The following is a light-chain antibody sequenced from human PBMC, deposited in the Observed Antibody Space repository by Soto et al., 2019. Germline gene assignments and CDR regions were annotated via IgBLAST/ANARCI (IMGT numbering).Light chain of an antibody. CDR3: QRSFRTPLA. V-gene: IGKV1-39*01. J-gene: IGKJ4*01. CDR1: QSISSY. Sequence: DIQMTQSPSSLSASVGDRVTITCRASQSISSYLNWYQQKPGKAPKLLIYAASSLQSGVPSRFSGSGSGTDFTLTISRLQPEDFETYYCQRSFRTPLAFGGGTKVEIK. CDR2: AAS.